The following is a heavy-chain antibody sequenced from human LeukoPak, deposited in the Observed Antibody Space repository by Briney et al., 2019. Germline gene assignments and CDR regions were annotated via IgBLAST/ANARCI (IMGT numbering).Heavy chain of an antibody. V-gene: IGHV4-34*01. CDR1: GGSFSGYY. J-gene: IGHJ4*02. CDR2: INHSGST. D-gene: IGHD4-23*01. CDR3: ARVSRGNSVGGDY. Sequence: SETLSLTSAVYGGSFSGYYWSWIRQPPGKGLEWIGEINHSGSTNYNPSLKSRVTISVDTSKNQFSLKLSSVTAADTAMYYCARVSRGNSVGGDYWGQGTLVTVSS.